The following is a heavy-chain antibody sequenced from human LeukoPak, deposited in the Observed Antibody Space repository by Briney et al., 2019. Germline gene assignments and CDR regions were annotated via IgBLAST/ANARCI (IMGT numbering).Heavy chain of an antibody. CDR2: ISGSGGST. V-gene: IGHV3-23*01. J-gene: IGHJ4*02. CDR3: AKASSIRWYYFDY. CDR1: GFTFSSYA. D-gene: IGHD4-23*01. Sequence: GGSLRLSCAASGFTFSSYAMSWVRQAPGKGLEWVSAISGSGGSTYYADSVKGRFTISRDNSKNTLYLQMNSLRAENTAVYYCAKASSIRWYYFDYWGQGTLVTVSS.